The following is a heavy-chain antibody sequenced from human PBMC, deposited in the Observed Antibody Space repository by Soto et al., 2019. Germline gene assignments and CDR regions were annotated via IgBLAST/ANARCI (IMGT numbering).Heavy chain of an antibody. CDR1: GYSFTSYW. J-gene: IGHJ4*02. CDR2: IDPSDSYT. Sequence: PGESLKISCKGSGYSFTSYWISWVRQMPGKGLEWMGRIDPSDSYTNYSPSFQGRVTISADKSISTAYLQWSSLKASDTAMYYCARQAINGMIVVDFDYWGQGTLVTVSS. CDR3: ARQAINGMIVVDFDY. D-gene: IGHD3-22*01. V-gene: IGHV5-10-1*01.